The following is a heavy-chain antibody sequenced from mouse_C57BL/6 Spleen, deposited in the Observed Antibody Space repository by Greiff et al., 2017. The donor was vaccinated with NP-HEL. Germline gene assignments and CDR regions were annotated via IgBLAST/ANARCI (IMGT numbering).Heavy chain of an antibody. CDR1: GYTFTSYG. J-gene: IGHJ4*01. Sequence: VQLQQSGAELARPGASVKLSCKASGYTFTSYGISWVKQRTGQGLEWIGEIYPRSGNTYYNEKFKGKATLTADKSSSTAYMELRSLTSEDSAVYFCAREGGDYGSYYAMDYWGQGTSVTVSS. CDR3: AREGGDYGSYYAMDY. CDR2: IYPRSGNT. D-gene: IGHD2-1*01. V-gene: IGHV1-81*01.